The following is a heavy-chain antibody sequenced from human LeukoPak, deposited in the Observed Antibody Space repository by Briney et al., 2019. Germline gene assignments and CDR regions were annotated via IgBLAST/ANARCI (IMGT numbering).Heavy chain of an antibody. J-gene: IGHJ4*02. CDR1: GFSFNTYA. Sequence: GGPLKLSCVASGFSFNTYAIHWVRQAPGKGLEWVALISYNGGRKEYAESVKGRFTIDRDNSKNTVLLQMNSLRPDDTAIYSCARQEARGYLYEGLDYWGQGTLVTVAS. CDR3: ARQEARGYLYEGLDY. D-gene: IGHD5-12*01. CDR2: ISYNGGRK. V-gene: IGHV3-30*03.